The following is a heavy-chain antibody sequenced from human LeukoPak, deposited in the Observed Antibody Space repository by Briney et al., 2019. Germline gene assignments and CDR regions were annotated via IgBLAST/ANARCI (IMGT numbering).Heavy chain of an antibody. D-gene: IGHD6-19*01. CDR1: GYTFTGYY. CDR3: ARDNSVADTGWWFDP. J-gene: IGHJ5*02. V-gene: IGHV1-46*01. Sequence: ASVKVSCKASGYTFTGYYMHWLRQAPGQGLEWMGIINPSGTSTIYAQKFQGRVTMTRDTSTSTDYMELSSLRFEDTAVYYCARDNSVADTGWWFDPWGQGTLVTVSS. CDR2: INPSGTST.